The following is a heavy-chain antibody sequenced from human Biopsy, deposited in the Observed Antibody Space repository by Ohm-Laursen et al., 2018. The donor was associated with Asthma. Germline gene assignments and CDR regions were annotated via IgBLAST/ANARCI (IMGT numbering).Heavy chain of an antibody. CDR1: GFTVSRDY. J-gene: IGHJ4*02. CDR2: IYSGGTS. CDR3: AKDERSYYGSDSKYMQPVPLGD. V-gene: IGHV3-53*01. Sequence: SLRLSCAASGFTVSRDYMFWVRQAPGKGLEWVSVIYSGGTSDTADSVRGRFTISRDFYKNTLYLQMDSLTAEDTAVYHCAKDERSYYGSDSKYMQPVPLGDWGQGTLVIVSA. D-gene: IGHD2-21*01.